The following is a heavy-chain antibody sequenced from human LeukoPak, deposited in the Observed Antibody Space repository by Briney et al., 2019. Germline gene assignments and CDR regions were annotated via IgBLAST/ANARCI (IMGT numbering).Heavy chain of an antibody. V-gene: IGHV1-46*01. CDR3: AREPSQPKGIAANQTNYGMDV. J-gene: IGHJ6*02. D-gene: IGHD6-13*01. CDR1: GYTFTSYY. CDR2: INPSGGST. Sequence: ASVKVSCKASGYTFTSYYMHWVRQAPGQGLEWMGIINPSGGSTSYAQKFQGRVTMTRDTSTSTVYMELSSLRSEDTAVYYCAREPSQPKGIAANQTNYGMDVWGQGTTVTVSS.